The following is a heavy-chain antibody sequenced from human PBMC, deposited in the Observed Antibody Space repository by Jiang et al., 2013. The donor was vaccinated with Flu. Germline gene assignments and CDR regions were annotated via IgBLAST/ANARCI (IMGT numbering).Heavy chain of an antibody. CDR2: QHQHWEP. D-gene: IGHD6-13*01. CDR3: ARESIAALVDY. V-gene: IGHV7-4-1*02. Sequence: SGYTFTHYAINYGCDRPLDKGLSGWMDQHQHWEPNICPGFTGRFVFSLDTSVSTAYLQINTLKGEDTAVYYCARESIAALVDYWGQGTLVTVSS. CDR1: GYTFTHYA. J-gene: IGHJ4*02.